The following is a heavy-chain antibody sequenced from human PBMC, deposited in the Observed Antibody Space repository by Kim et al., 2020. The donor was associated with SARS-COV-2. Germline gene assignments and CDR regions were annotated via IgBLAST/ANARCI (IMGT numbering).Heavy chain of an antibody. CDR1: RFTFSSYG. CDR2: ISYDGSNE. J-gene: IGHJ4*02. D-gene: IGHD5-12*01. CDR3: AKNRYSGTFYGPFDY. Sequence: GGSLRLSCAGSRFTFSSYGMHWVRQAPGKGLEWVAIISYDGSNEYYADSVKGRFIISRDNSKNTLYLQMNSPRAEDTAVYYCAKNRYSGTFYGPFDYWGQGTLVTVSS. V-gene: IGHV3-30*18.